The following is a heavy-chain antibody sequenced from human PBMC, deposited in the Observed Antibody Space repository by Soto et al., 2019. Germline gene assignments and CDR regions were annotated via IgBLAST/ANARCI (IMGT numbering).Heavy chain of an antibody. V-gene: IGHV4-4*07. Sequence: QVQLQESGPGLVKPSETLSLTCTVSGGSVSSYYWSWIRQPAGKGLEWIGRIYTGGSTNYNPSLKSRVTRSVDTSKNQFSLRLTSVTAADTAVYYCARASVGPPGGGSWTMPFDSWGQGTLVTVSS. J-gene: IGHJ4*02. D-gene: IGHD2-15*01. CDR3: ARASVGPPGGGSWTMPFDS. CDR2: IYTGGST. CDR1: GGSVSSYY.